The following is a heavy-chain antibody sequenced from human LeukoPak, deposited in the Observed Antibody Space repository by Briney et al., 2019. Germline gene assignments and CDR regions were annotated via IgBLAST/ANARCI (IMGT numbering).Heavy chain of an antibody. CDR3: ARDLRPNYYDSKGDAFHI. J-gene: IGHJ3*02. Sequence: ASVKVSCKASGYTFTSYGISWVRQAPGQGLEWMGWISAYNGNTNYAQKLQGRVTMTTDTSTSTAYMELSSLRSDDTAVYYCARDLRPNYYDSKGDAFHIWGQGTMVTVSS. CDR1: GYTFTSYG. V-gene: IGHV1-18*01. CDR2: ISAYNGNT. D-gene: IGHD3-22*01.